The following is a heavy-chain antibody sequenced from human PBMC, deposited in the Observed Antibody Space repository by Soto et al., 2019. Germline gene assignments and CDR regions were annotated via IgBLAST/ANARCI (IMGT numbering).Heavy chain of an antibody. CDR3: AKGKGVGATPDGANC. CDR1: GFSFSDFG. V-gene: IGHV3-NL1*01. CDR2: VRSDGDTT. Sequence: QVQLVESGGGVVQPERSLRLSCATSGFSFSDFGMHWVRQAPGKGLEWVSGVRSDGDTTYNADSVKGRFTVSRDNFRNTVDLQMNNLRVEDTAVYYCAKGKGVGATPDGANCWGQGTLVTVSP. J-gene: IGHJ4*02. D-gene: IGHD1-26*01.